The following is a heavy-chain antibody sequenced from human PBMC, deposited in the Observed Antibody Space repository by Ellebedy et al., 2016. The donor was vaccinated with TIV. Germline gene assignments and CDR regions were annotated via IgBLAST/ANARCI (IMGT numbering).Heavy chain of an antibody. J-gene: IGHJ6*02. V-gene: IGHV4-39*07. D-gene: IGHD5-18*01. CDR1: GGSISSSSYY. CDR3: ARYTAMVSYYGMDV. CDR2: IYYSGST. Sequence: SETLSLTXTVSGGSISSSSYYWGWIRQPPGKGLEWIGSIYYSGSTYYNPSLKSRVTISVDTSKNQFSLKLSSVTAADTAVYYCARYTAMVSYYGMDVWGQGTTVTVSS.